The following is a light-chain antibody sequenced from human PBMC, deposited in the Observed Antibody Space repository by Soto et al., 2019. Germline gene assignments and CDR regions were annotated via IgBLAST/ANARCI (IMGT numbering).Light chain of an antibody. V-gene: IGLV2-23*01. Sequence: QSVLTQPASVSGSPGQSITISCTGTSSDVGSYNLVSWYQQHPGKAPKLMIYEGNKRPSGVSNRFSGSKSGNTASLTISGLQAEDEADYYCCSYAGSGTYVFGTGTKLTVL. CDR3: CSYAGSGTYV. CDR2: EGN. CDR1: SSDVGSYNL. J-gene: IGLJ1*01.